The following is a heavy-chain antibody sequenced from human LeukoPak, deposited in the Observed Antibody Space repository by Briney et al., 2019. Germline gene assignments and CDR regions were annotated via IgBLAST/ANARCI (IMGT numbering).Heavy chain of an antibody. CDR2: IGSRSAYT. J-gene: IGHJ3*02. Sequence: GGSLRLSCAASGFTFSSYSMNWVRQAPGKGLEWVSSIGSRSAYTYYADSVRGRFTISRDNTKNSLYLQMNSLRAGDTAVYYCARGGLNFDAFDIWGQGTMVTVSS. CDR3: ARGGLNFDAFDI. D-gene: IGHD1-7*01. V-gene: IGHV3-21*01. CDR1: GFTFSSYS.